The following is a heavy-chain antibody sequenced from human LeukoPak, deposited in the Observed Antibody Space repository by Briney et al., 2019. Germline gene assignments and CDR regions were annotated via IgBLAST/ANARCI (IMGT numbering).Heavy chain of an antibody. Sequence: GGSLRLSCAASGFTFSSYAMHWVRQAPGKGLEWVAVISYDGSNKYYADSVKGRFTISRDNSKNTLYLQMNSLRAEDTAVYYCAREYCSSTSCYRAGEDYWGQGTLVTVSS. CDR1: GFTFSSYA. D-gene: IGHD2-2*02. CDR3: AREYCSSTSCYRAGEDY. CDR2: ISYDGSNK. J-gene: IGHJ4*02. V-gene: IGHV3-30-3*01.